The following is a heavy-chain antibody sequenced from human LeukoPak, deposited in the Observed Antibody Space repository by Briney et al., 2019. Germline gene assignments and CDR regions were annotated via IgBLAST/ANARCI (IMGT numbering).Heavy chain of an antibody. D-gene: IGHD2-15*01. Sequence: SETLSLTCTVSGGSINNYYWSWIRQPAGKGLEWIGRIYTRGSTNYNPSLKSRVTMSVDTSKNQFSLKLSSVTAADTAVYYCARGRYCSADICTGGDAFDIWGQGTMVSVSS. CDR1: GGSINNYY. CDR2: IYTRGST. J-gene: IGHJ3*02. CDR3: ARGRYCSADICTGGDAFDI. V-gene: IGHV4-4*07.